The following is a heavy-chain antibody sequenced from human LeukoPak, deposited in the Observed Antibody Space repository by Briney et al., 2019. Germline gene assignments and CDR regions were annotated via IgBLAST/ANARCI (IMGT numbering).Heavy chain of an antibody. J-gene: IGHJ4*02. CDR1: GGSINNYY. D-gene: IGHD2-2*01. Sequence: SETLSLTCTVSGGSINNYYWSWIRQPPGKGLEWIGYIYSSGSTNYNPSLKSRVTISVDTSKNQFSLKLSSVTAADTAVYYCAGARVVPAAINYWGQGTLVTVSS. CDR2: IYSSGST. V-gene: IGHV4-59*01. CDR3: AGARVVPAAINY.